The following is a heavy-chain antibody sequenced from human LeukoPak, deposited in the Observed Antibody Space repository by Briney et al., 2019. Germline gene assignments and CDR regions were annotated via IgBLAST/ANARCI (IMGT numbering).Heavy chain of an antibody. Sequence: PGRSLRLSCAASGFTFSSYGTHWVRQAPGKGLEWVAVIWYDGSSKYYADSVKGRFTISRDNSKNTLYLQMNSLRDEDTAVYYCAKEGIYCSGGSCYFDYWGQGTLVTVSS. CDR1: GFTFSSYG. J-gene: IGHJ4*02. CDR3: AKEGIYCSGGSCYFDY. CDR2: IWYDGSSK. V-gene: IGHV3-33*06. D-gene: IGHD2-15*01.